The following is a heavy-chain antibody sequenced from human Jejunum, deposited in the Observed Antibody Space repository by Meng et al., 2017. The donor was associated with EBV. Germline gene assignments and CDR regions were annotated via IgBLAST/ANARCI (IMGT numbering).Heavy chain of an antibody. D-gene: IGHD2-15*01. V-gene: IGHV3-72*01. Sequence: EVQLVGSGGALVQPGGSLRLSLAASGFTFSDHYMDWVRQAPGKGLEWVGRIRNKANSYTTEYAASVKGRFTISRDDSKDSLYLQMNSLKTEDTAVYYCARGYCSGGTCYGGDYWGQGALVTVSS. CDR2: IRNKANSYTT. CDR1: GFTFSDHY. J-gene: IGHJ4*02. CDR3: ARGYCSGGTCYGGDY.